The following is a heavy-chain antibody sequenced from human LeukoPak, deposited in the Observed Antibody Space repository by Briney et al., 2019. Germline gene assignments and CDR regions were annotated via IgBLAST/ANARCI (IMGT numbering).Heavy chain of an antibody. D-gene: IGHD3-10*01. CDR1: GFTFSSYG. Sequence: PGGSLRLSCAASGFTFSSYGMHWVCQAPGKGLEWVAFISFDGINKSYADSVMGRFSISRDNSENTLYLQMNSLRAEDTAVYYCARSPFAGHDYFDYWGQGTLVTVSS. CDR3: ARSPFAGHDYFDY. V-gene: IGHV3-30*02. CDR2: ISFDGINK. J-gene: IGHJ4*02.